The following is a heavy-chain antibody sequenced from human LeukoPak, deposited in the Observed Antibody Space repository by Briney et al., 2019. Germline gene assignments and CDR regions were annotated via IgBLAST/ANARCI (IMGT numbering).Heavy chain of an antibody. J-gene: IGHJ4*02. CDR2: ISSSGSTI. D-gene: IGHD6-19*01. CDR3: ARADPSSGWYFYYFDY. Sequence: GGSLRLSCAASGFTFSSYEMNWVRQAPGKGLEWVSYISSSGSTIYYADSVKGRFTISRDNAKNSLYLQMNSLRAEDTAVYYCARADPSSGWYFYYFDYWGQGTLVTVSS. CDR1: GFTFSSYE. V-gene: IGHV3-48*03.